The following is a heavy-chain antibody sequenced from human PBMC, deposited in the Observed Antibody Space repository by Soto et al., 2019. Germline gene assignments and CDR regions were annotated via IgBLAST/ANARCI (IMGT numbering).Heavy chain of an antibody. CDR3: AKGRIAVAGLFDY. Sequence: GGSLRLSCAASGFTFSSCAMGWVRQAPGKGLEWVSEISGSYATNYADSVKGRFTISRDNSKNTLYLQLNSLRAEDTAIYYCAKGRIAVAGLFDYWGQGTLVTVSS. CDR2: ISGSYAT. V-gene: IGHV3-23*01. J-gene: IGHJ4*02. D-gene: IGHD6-19*01. CDR1: GFTFSSCA.